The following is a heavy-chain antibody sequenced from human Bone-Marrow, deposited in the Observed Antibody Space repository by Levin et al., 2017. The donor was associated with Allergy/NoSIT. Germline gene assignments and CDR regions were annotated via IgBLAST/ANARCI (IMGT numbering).Heavy chain of an antibody. Sequence: GGSLRLSCAASGLTFSNYWMSWVRQAPGKGLEWVANIKQDGSEKYYVDSVKGRFTISRDNAENSLYLQMNSLRAEDTAVYYCAREQNRYDIGGYYEAPYFDFWGQGTLVTVSS. CDR1: GLTFSNYW. CDR2: IKQDGSEK. D-gene: IGHD3-22*01. J-gene: IGHJ4*02. CDR3: AREQNRYDIGGYYEAPYFDF. V-gene: IGHV3-7*01.